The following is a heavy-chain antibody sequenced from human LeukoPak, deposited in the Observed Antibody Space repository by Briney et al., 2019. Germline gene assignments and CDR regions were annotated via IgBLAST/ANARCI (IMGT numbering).Heavy chain of an antibody. V-gene: IGHV1-18*01. Sequence: AASVKVSCKTSGYTFTSYGISWGRQAPGQGLEWMGWISAYNGNTNYAQKLQGRVTMTTDTSTSTAYMELRSLRSDDTAVYFCARDLPGGSRNYFYYYMDVWGKGTTVTISS. D-gene: IGHD1-26*01. CDR1: GYTFTSYG. CDR3: ARDLPGGSRNYFYYYMDV. J-gene: IGHJ6*03. CDR2: ISAYNGNT.